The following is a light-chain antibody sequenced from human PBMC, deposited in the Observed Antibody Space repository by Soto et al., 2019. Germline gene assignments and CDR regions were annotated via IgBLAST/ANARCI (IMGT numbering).Light chain of an antibody. CDR1: SSDVGSYKY. CDR3: SSYAGGNNVV. Sequence: QSVLTQPPSASGSPGQSVTISCTGTSSDVGSYKYVSWYQQHPGKAPKLMIYEVSKRPSGVPDRFSGSKSGNTAPLTVSGLQAEDEADYYCSSYAGGNNVVFGGGTKVTAL. V-gene: IGLV2-8*01. J-gene: IGLJ2*01. CDR2: EVS.